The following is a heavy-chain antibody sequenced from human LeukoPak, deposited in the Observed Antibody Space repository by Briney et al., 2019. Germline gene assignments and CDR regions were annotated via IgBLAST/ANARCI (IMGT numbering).Heavy chain of an antibody. V-gene: IGHV3-9*01. Sequence: GGSLRLSCAASGFTFDDYAMHWVRQAPGKGLEWVSGISWNSGSIGYADSVKGRFTISRDNAKNSLYLQMNSLRAEDTALYYCAKDIRGSGYYDAFDIWGQGTMVTVSS. D-gene: IGHD3-22*01. CDR3: AKDIRGSGYYDAFDI. CDR2: ISWNSGSI. CDR1: GFTFDDYA. J-gene: IGHJ3*02.